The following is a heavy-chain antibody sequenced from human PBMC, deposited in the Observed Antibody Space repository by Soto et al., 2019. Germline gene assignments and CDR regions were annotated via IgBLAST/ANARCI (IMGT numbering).Heavy chain of an antibody. V-gene: IGHV3-33*01. Sequence: QVPLVASGGGVVQHGRSLRLSCAASGFTVSSYGMHWVRQAPGKGLEWVAVIWYDGSNKYYADSVKGRFTISRDNSKNTLYLQMNSMRADDTAVYYCARDDFMITFGGVRDYYGMDVWGQGTTVTVSS. CDR1: GFTVSSYG. CDR2: IWYDGSNK. J-gene: IGHJ6*02. D-gene: IGHD3-16*01. CDR3: ARDDFMITFGGVRDYYGMDV.